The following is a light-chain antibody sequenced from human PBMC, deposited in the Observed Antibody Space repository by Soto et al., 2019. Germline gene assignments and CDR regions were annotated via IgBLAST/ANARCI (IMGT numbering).Light chain of an antibody. CDR1: QSVRSK. CDR2: GAS. V-gene: IGKV3-15*01. CDR3: QQYNNWPPIT. J-gene: IGKJ5*01. Sequence: VMTQSPDTLPVSPGETVTLSCRASQSVRSKLAWYQQKPGQAPRLFIYGASTRATGIPARFSGSGSGTEFTLTISSLQSEDFAIYYCQQYNNWPPITFGQGTRLEI.